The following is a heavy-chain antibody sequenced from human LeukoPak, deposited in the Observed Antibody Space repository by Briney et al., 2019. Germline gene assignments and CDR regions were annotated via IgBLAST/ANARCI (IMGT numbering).Heavy chain of an antibody. CDR2: ILYSGTT. J-gene: IGHJ4*02. D-gene: IGHD5-12*01. Sequence: SETLSLACTVSGGSISGYYWSWIRQPPGKGLEWIGYILYSGTTNSNPSLKSRVNISLDTSNNQISLKLASVTAADTAVYFCARMEGYSGYATHWGQGILVTVSS. V-gene: IGHV4-59*08. CDR3: ARMEGYSGYATH. CDR1: GGSISGYY.